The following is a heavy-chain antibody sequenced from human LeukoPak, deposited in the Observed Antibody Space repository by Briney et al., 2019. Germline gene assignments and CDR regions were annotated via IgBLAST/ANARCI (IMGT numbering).Heavy chain of an antibody. CDR2: IRYDGSNK. CDR1: GFTFSSYG. J-gene: IGHJ6*03. V-gene: IGHV3-30*02. CDR3: AKDHYYGSGSYYNDNYMDV. D-gene: IGHD3-10*01. Sequence: PGGTLRLSCAASGFTFSSYGMSWVRQAPGKGLEWVAFIRYDGSNKYDADSVKGRFTISRDNSKNTLYLQMNSLRVEDTAVYYCAKDHYYGSGSYYNDNYMDVWGKGTTVTISS.